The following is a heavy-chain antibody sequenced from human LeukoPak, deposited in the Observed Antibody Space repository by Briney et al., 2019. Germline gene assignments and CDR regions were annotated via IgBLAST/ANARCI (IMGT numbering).Heavy chain of an antibody. D-gene: IGHD2-2*01. J-gene: IGHJ4*02. CDR1: GFTFSSYS. Sequence: GGSLRLSCAASGFTFSSYSMNWVRQAPGKGLEWVSSISSSSSYIYYADSVKGRFTISRDNAKNSLYLQMNSLRAEDTAVYYCARSDIVVVPAAMPIFDYWGQGTLVTVSS. V-gene: IGHV3-21*01. CDR3: ARSDIVVVPAAMPIFDY. CDR2: ISSSSSYI.